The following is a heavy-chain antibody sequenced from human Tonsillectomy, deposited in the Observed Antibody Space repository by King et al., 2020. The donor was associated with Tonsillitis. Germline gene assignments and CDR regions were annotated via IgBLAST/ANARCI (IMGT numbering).Heavy chain of an antibody. CDR2: ISSSGSTI. J-gene: IGHJ6*02. CDR1: GCTFSDYY. Sequence: QLVQSGGGLVKPGGSLRLSCAASGCTFSDYYMSWIRQAPGKGVEWVSYISSSGSTIYYADSVKGRFTISRDNAKNSLYLQMNSLRAQDTTVYYCARPHYYYGMDVWGQGTTVTVSS. CDR3: ARPHYYYGMDV. V-gene: IGHV3-11*01.